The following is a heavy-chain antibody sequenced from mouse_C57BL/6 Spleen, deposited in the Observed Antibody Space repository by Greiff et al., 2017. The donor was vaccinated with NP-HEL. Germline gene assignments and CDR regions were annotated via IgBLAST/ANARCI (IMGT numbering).Heavy chain of an antibody. CDR1: GYTFTSYW. V-gene: IGHV1-52*01. Sequence: QVQLQQSGAELVRPGSSVKLSCKASGYTFTSYWMHWVKQRPIQGLEWIGNIDPSDSETHYNQKFKDKATLTVDKSSSTAYMQLSRLTSEDSAVYYCARWRDGYYFAMDYWGQGTSVTVSS. CDR3: ARWRDGYYFAMDY. D-gene: IGHD2-3*01. J-gene: IGHJ4*01. CDR2: IDPSDSET.